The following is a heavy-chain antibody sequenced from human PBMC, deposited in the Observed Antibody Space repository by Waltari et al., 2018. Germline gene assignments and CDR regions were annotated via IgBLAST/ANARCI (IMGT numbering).Heavy chain of an antibody. J-gene: IGHJ5*02. Sequence: QVQLQESGPGLVKPAETLSLTCTVSGGSISRYYWSWIRQPPGKGLEWIGYIYYSGITNYNPSLKSRVTISLDTSKNQFSLKLSSVTAADTAVYYCARVNCSSTSCYGPNWFDPWGQGTLVTVSS. V-gene: IGHV4-59*01. D-gene: IGHD2-2*01. CDR3: ARVNCSSTSCYGPNWFDP. CDR1: GGSISRYY. CDR2: IYYSGIT.